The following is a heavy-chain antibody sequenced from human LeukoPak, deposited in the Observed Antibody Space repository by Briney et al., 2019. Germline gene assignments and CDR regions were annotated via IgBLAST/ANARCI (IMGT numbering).Heavy chain of an antibody. V-gene: IGHV3-74*01. Sequence: GGSLRLSCAASGFTFSSYWMHWVRHVPGKGLVWVSRIKSDGSSTSYADSVKGRFTISRDNAKNTLYLQMNSLRAEDTAVYYCARGPDRSFYWGQGTLVTVSS. J-gene: IGHJ4*02. D-gene: IGHD3-22*01. CDR2: IKSDGSST. CDR1: GFTFSSYW. CDR3: ARGPDRSFY.